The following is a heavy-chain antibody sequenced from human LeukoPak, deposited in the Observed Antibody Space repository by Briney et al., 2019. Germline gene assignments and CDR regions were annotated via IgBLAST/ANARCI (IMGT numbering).Heavy chain of an antibody. CDR3: ERDLTTVNLLPFDY. CDR1: GYTFTSYG. CDR2: ISAYNGNT. D-gene: IGHD4-17*01. V-gene: IGHV1-18*01. Sequence: ASVKVSCKASGYTFTSYGISWVRQAPGQGLEWMGWISAYNGNTNYAQKLQGRVTMTTDTSTSTAYMELRSLRSDDTAVYYCERDLTTVNLLPFDYWGQGTLVTVSS. J-gene: IGHJ4*02.